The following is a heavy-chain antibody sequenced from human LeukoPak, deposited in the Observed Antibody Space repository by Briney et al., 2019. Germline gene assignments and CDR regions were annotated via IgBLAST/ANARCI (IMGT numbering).Heavy chain of an antibody. CDR3: AKQGNAYDV. V-gene: IGHV3-23*01. CDR1: GFTFSSYA. Sequence: GGSLRLSCAASGFTFSSYAMSWVRQAPGKGLEWVSSISGSGDNTYYADSVKGRFTISRDNSKNTLYLQMNTLRAEDTALHYCAKQGNAYDVWGQGTLVTVSS. CDR2: ISGSGDNT. J-gene: IGHJ3*01.